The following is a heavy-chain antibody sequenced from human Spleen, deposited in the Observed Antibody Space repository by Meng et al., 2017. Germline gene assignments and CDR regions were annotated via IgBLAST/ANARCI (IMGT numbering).Heavy chain of an antibody. CDR2: IYHGGDT. V-gene: IGHV4/OR15-8*02. Sequence: AQLQESGPGLVNPSGTLSRTCVGSGGSISSIDWWSWVRQPPGKGLEWIGEIYHGGDTNYNPSIKSRVTIAIDRSKNQFSLKLSSVTAADTAVYYCASWIYSCGWQWGQGTLVTVSS. J-gene: IGHJ4*02. CDR1: GGSISSIDW. D-gene: IGHD6-19*01. CDR3: ASWIYSCGWQ.